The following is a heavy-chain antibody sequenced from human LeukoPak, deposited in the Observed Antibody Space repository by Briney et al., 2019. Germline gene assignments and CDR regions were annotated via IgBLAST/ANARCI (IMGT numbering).Heavy chain of an antibody. Sequence: SETLSLTCAVSGGSISSSNWWSWVRQPPGKGLEWIGEIYHSRSTNYNPSLKSRVTISVDKSKNQFSLKLSSVTAADTAVYYCARDVNRIVVVPAAIQDHWGQGTLVTVSS. D-gene: IGHD2-2*02. J-gene: IGHJ4*02. CDR2: IYHSRST. V-gene: IGHV4-4*02. CDR3: ARDVNRIVVVPAAIQDH. CDR1: GGSISSSNW.